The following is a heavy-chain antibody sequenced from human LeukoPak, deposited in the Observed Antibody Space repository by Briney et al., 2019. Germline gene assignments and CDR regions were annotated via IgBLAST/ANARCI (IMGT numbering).Heavy chain of an antibody. CDR2: LRYDGGME. CDR3: ASFYYNSGYGAFDI. V-gene: IGHV3-30*02. CDR1: GFTFSAYA. D-gene: IGHD3-10*01. Sequence: PGGSLRLSCAASGFTFSAYAMHWVRQPPGKGLEWVAYLRYDGGMENYADSVKGRFTISRDISKNTLYLQMNNLRAEDTAVYYCASFYYNSGYGAFDIWGQGTVVTVSS. J-gene: IGHJ3*02.